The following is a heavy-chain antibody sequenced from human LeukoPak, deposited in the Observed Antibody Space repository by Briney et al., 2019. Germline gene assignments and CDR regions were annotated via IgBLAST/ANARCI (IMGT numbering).Heavy chain of an antibody. CDR3: AREGIEDPHFDY. D-gene: IGHD2-15*01. V-gene: IGHV1-2*06. CDR2: INPNSGGT. CDR1: GYTFTCYY. Sequence: ASVKVSCKASGYTFTCYYMHWVRQAPGQGLEWMGRINPNSGGTNYAQKFQGRVTMTRDTSISTAYMELSRLRSDDTAVYYCAREGIEDPHFDYWGQGTLVTVSS. J-gene: IGHJ4*02.